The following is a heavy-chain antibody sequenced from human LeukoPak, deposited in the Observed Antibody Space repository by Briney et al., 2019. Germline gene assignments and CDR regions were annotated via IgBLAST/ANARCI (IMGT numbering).Heavy chain of an antibody. V-gene: IGHV1-2*02. D-gene: IGHD3-3*01. CDR3: ASITIFGA. CDR2: INPNSGGT. Sequence: ASVEVSCKASGGTFSSYAISWVRQAPGQGLEWMGWINPNSGGTNYAQKFQGRVTMTRDTSISTAYMELSRLRSDDTAVYYCASITIFGAWGQGTLVTVSS. J-gene: IGHJ4*02. CDR1: GGTFSSYA.